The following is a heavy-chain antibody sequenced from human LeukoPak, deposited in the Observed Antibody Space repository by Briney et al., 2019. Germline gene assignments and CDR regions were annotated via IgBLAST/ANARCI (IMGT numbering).Heavy chain of an antibody. J-gene: IGHJ3*02. Sequence: PGGTLRLSCVASGFTFSTYGMSWVRQAPGKGLEWVSTISGSGGSTYYADSVKGRFTISRDNSKNTLYLQMNSLRAEDTAVYYCATGDYGAFDIWGQGTMVTVSS. CDR2: ISGSGGST. V-gene: IGHV3-23*01. CDR3: ATGDYGAFDI. D-gene: IGHD4-17*01. CDR1: GFTFSTYG.